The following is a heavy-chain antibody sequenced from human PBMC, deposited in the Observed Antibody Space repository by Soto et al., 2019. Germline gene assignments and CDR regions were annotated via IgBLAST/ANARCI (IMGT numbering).Heavy chain of an antibody. D-gene: IGHD3-3*01. CDR3: ARDKRDLRFLEWSYYFDY. V-gene: IGHV3-30-3*01. CDR1: GFTFSNYA. J-gene: IGHJ4*02. Sequence: QVQLVESGGGVVQPGRSLRLSCAPSGFTFSNYAMHWVRQAPGKGLEGVAVISYDGSNKYYADSVRGRFTISRDNSKNTLYLQMNSLRAEDTAVYYCARDKRDLRFLEWSYYFDYWGQGTLVTVSS. CDR2: ISYDGSNK.